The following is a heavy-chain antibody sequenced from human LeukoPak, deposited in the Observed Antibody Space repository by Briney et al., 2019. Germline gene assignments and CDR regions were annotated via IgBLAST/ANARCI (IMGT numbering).Heavy chain of an antibody. D-gene: IGHD6-19*01. V-gene: IGHV3-21*01. CDR1: GFTFSSYS. J-gene: IGHJ4*02. Sequence: GGSLRLSCAASGFTFSSYSMNWVRQAPEKGLEWVSAISSSSSDIYYAVSVKGRFTISRDNAKNSLYLQMNSLRAEDTAVYYCARDPVAGHFDYWGQGTLVTVSS. CDR3: ARDPVAGHFDY. CDR2: ISSSSSDI.